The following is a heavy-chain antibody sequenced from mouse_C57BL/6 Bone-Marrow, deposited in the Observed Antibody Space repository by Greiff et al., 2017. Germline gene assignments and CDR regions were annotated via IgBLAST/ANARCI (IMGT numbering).Heavy chain of an antibody. CDR2: ISDGGSYT. J-gene: IGHJ2*01. D-gene: IGHD1-1*01. Sequence: DVMLVESGGGLVKPGGSLKLSCAASGFTFSSYAMSWVRQTPEKRLEWVATISDGGSYTCYPDNVKGRFTISRDNAKNNLYLQLSHLKSEDTAMYYCAREWYYGRSHYWGQGTTLTVSS. CDR1: GFTFSSYA. V-gene: IGHV5-4*01. CDR3: AREWYYGRSHY.